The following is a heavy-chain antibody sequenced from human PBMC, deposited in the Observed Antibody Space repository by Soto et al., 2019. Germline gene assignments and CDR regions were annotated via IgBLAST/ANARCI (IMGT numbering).Heavy chain of an antibody. J-gene: IGHJ4*02. CDR3: ARILCSSTSCYTFDY. CDR2: MRQDGGEK. D-gene: IGHD2-2*02. V-gene: IGHV3-7*03. Sequence: PGGSLRLSCAACGFTFSSYWMSWVHQAPGKGLEWVANMRQDGGEKYYVDSVKGRFTISRDNAKNSLYLQMNTLRPEDTAVYYCARILCSSTSCYTFDYWGQGTPVTVSS. CDR1: GFTFSSYW.